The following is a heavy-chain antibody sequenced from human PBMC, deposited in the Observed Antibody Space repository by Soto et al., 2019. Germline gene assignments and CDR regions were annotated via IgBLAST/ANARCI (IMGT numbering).Heavy chain of an antibody. CDR1: GYIFTSYD. Sequence: QVQLVQSGAEVKKPGASVKVSCKASGYIFTSYDINWVRQATGQGLEWVGRLNPKSANTGYAQTFEGRVTMTRHTAIRTAYMELGIVRSDDSAVYYCARAPGYISTWEFYYSDMDVWGNGTTAAVS. V-gene: IGHV1-8*01. J-gene: IGHJ6*03. CDR3: ARAPGYISTWEFYYSDMDV. D-gene: IGHD6-13*01. CDR2: LNPKSANT.